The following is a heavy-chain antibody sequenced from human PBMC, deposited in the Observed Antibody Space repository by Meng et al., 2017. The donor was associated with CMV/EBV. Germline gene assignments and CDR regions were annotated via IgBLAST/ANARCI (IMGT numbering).Heavy chain of an antibody. CDR1: GFTFSDHY. V-gene: IGHV3-72*01. J-gene: IGHJ4*02. CDR3: ARSGGSYAPLDY. Sequence: GESLKISCAASGFTFSDHYMDWVRQAPGKGLEWVGRTRNKANSYTTEYAASVKGRFTISRDDSKNSLYLQMNSLKTEDTAVYYCARSGGSYAPLDYWGQGTLVTVS. CDR2: TRNKANSYTT. D-gene: IGHD1-26*01.